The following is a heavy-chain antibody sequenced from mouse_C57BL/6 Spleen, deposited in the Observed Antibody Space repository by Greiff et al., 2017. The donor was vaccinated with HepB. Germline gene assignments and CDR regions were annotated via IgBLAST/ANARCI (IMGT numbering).Heavy chain of an antibody. CDR1: GFTFSDYG. CDR2: ISSGSSTI. J-gene: IGHJ1*03. Sequence: EVQGVESGGGLVKPGGSLKLSCAASGFTFSDYGMHWVRQAPEKGLEWVAYISSGSSTIYYADTVKGRFTISRDNAKNTRFLQMTSLRSEDTAMYDCARLYYGSSYWYCDVWGTGTTVTVSS. CDR3: ARLYYGSSYWYCDV. D-gene: IGHD1-1*01. V-gene: IGHV5-17*01.